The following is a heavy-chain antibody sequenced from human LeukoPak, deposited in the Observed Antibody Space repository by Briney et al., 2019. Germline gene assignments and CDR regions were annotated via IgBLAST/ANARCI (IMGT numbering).Heavy chain of an antibody. J-gene: IGHJ4*02. Sequence: GASVKVSCKASGYTFTGYYMHWVRQAPGQGLEWMGWISAYNGNTNYAQKLQGRVTMTTDTSTSTAYMELRSLRSDDTAVYYCASLNWNFHYWGQGTLVTVSS. CDR1: GYTFTGYY. CDR2: ISAYNGNT. CDR3: ASLNWNFHY. D-gene: IGHD1-1*01. V-gene: IGHV1-18*04.